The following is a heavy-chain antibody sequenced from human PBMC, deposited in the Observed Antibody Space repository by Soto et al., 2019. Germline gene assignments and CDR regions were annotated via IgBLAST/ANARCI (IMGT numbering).Heavy chain of an antibody. CDR3: AYGDSRGPFDS. CDR1: GGSISGYG. D-gene: IGHD4-17*01. V-gene: IGHV4-59*01. J-gene: IGHJ4*02. CDR2: IYNSGST. Sequence: SETLPLSCTVSGGSISGYGWSWIRQPPGKGLEWIGYIYNSGSTNSNPSLKSRVTISVDTSKNQFSLKLSSVTAADTAVYYCAYGDSRGPFDSWGQGTLVTVSS.